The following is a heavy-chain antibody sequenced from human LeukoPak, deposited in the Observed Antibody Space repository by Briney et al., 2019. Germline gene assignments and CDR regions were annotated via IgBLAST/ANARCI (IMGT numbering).Heavy chain of an antibody. CDR2: IWYDGSNQ. D-gene: IGHD4-17*01. CDR1: AFSFGSYA. CDR3: VKSGPDFGDLPSEYYFDF. V-gene: IGHV3-33*06. J-gene: IGHJ4*02. Sequence: RGSLRPSCAAAAFSFGSYAMHWVRQAPGKGLEWVAVIWYDGSNQYYADSVRGRFTISRDNSKNTLHLQMNSLRAEDTAAYYCVKSGPDFGDLPSEYYFDFWGQGTLVTVSS.